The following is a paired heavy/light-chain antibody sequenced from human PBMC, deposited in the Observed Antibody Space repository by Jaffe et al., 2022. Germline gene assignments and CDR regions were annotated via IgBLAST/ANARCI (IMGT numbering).Light chain of an antibody. V-gene: IGKV3-15*01. CDR1: QSLTTN. CDR2: RAS. CDR3: HHYNNWPPTWT. Sequence: EIVMTQSPATLSVSPGERATLSCRASQSLTTNLAWYQQRPGQAPRLLIYRASTRATGVPARFSGSGSGTEFTLTISSLQSEDSALYYCHHYNNWPPTWTFGQGTKVELK. J-gene: IGKJ1*01.
Heavy chain of an antibody. J-gene: IGHJ5*01. V-gene: IGHV1-2*02. D-gene: IGHD3-3*02. CDR3: AREPGLAGIDDS. Sequence: VQLAQSGAEVKKPGASVKVSCKTSGYTFSGYFIYWVRQAPGQGLEWMGWMNPNSGATDYAQKFQGRVTMTRDTSISTAYMELTSLRSDDTAVYYCAREPGLAGIDDSWGQGTLITVSS. CDR1: GYTFSGYF. CDR2: MNPNSGAT.